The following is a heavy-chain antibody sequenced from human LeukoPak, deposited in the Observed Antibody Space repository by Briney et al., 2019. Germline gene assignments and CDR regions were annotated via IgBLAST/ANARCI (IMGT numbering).Heavy chain of an antibody. J-gene: IGHJ4*02. CDR2: IYYSGST. D-gene: IGHD3-10*01. CDR3: ARGPRITMVRGVIITFLDY. Sequence: SETLSLTCTVSGGSISSSSYYWGWIRQPPGKGLEWIGSIYYSGSTYYNPSLKSRVTISVDTSKNQFSLKLSSVTAADTAVYYCARGPRITMVRGVIITFLDYWGQGTLVTVSS. CDR1: GGSISSSSYY. V-gene: IGHV4-39*07.